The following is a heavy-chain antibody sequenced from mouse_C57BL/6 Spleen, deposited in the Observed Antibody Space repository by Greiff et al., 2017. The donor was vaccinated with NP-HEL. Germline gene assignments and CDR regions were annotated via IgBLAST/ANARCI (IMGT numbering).Heavy chain of an antibody. J-gene: IGHJ4*01. CDR3: ARGLLGDAMDY. CDR2: INPNNGGT. D-gene: IGHD2-3*01. Sequence: EVQLHQSGPELVKPGASVKISCKASGYTFTDYYMNWVKQSHGKSLEWIGDINPNNGGTSYNQKFKGKATLTVDKSSSTAYMELRSLTSEDSAVYYCARGLLGDAMDYWGQGTSVTVSS. V-gene: IGHV1-26*01. CDR1: GYTFTDYY.